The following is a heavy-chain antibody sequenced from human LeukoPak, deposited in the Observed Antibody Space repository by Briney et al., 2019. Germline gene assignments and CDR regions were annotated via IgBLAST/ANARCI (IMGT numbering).Heavy chain of an antibody. CDR1: GYSFSSYD. Sequence: ASVKVSCKASGYSFSSYDIIWVRQAAGQGLEWMGWMSPNSGSTGYAQKLQGRVTMTTDTSTSTAYMELRSLRSDDTAVYYCARTQGGGDYWGQGTLVTVSS. CDR2: MSPNSGST. J-gene: IGHJ4*02. D-gene: IGHD3-16*01. V-gene: IGHV1-18*01. CDR3: ARTQGGGDY.